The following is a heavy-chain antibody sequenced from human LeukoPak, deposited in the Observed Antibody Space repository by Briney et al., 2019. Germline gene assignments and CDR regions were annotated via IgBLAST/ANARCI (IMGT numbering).Heavy chain of an antibody. CDR2: VRSKANSYAT. D-gene: IGHD3-22*01. CDR3: TSRGNYDSSYYMDV. V-gene: IGHV3-73*01. CDR1: GFTFSGSL. Sequence: PGRSLRLSCAASGFTFSGSLIHWVRQASGKGLEWVGLVRSKANSYATSYSASVKGRFTISRDDSKNTAYLQMNSLKTEDPAIYYCTSRGNYDSSYYMDVWGKGTTVTVSS. J-gene: IGHJ6*03.